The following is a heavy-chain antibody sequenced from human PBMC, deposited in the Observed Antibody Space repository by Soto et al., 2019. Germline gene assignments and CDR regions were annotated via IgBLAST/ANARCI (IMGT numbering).Heavy chain of an antibody. CDR1: GDSVSSNSAA. Sequence: PSQTLSLTCAISGDSVSSNSAAWNWIRQSPSRGLEWLGRTYYRSKWYNDYAVSVKSRITINPDTSKNQFSLQLNSVTPEDTAVYYCARDHSRVVAAAGTDYYYYYGMEVWGQGTTVTVSS. CDR3: ARDHSRVVAAAGTDYYYYYGMEV. CDR2: TYYRSKWYN. J-gene: IGHJ6*02. V-gene: IGHV6-1*01. D-gene: IGHD6-13*01.